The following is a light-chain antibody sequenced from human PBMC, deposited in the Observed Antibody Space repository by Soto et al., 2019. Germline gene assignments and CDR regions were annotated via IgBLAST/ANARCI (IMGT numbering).Light chain of an antibody. CDR3: CSYAVSSTFV. V-gene: IGLV2-23*02. J-gene: IGLJ2*01. Sequence: QSALTQPASVSGSPGQSITISCTGTSSDVGSYNLGTWYQQHPGKAPKLMIYEVSKRPSGVSNRFSGSKSGNTASLTISGLQAEDEADYYCCSYAVSSTFVFGGGTKLTVL. CDR1: SSDVGSYNL. CDR2: EVS.